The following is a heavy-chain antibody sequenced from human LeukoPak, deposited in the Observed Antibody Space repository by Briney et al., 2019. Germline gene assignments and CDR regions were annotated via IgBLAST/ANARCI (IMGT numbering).Heavy chain of an antibody. CDR3: ARGPRPTTYYDILTGLGGNYYYYMDV. V-gene: IGHV3-33*01. D-gene: IGHD3-9*01. CDR2: IWHDGSYK. J-gene: IGHJ6*03. Sequence: GGSLRLSCAASGFIFSSFGMHWVRQAPGKGLEWVAVIWHDGSYKYYLDSVKGRFTVSRDNAKNTLYLQMTNLRVEDTAVYYCARGPRPTTYYDILTGLGGNYYYYMDVWGKGTTVTVSS. CDR1: GFIFSSFG.